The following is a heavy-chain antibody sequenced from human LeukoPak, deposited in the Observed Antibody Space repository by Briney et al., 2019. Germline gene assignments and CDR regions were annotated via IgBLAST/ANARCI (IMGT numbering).Heavy chain of an antibody. V-gene: IGHV3-48*04. D-gene: IGHD2-15*01. J-gene: IGHJ3*02. CDR3: ARDAARGAFDI. CDR2: ISSTSSTI. CDR1: GFTFSVFT. Sequence: PGGSLRLSCAASGFTFSVFTMNWVRQAPGKGLEWLSYISSTSSTIFYADSVKGQFTISRNNAKNSLYLQMSSLRAEDTAVYYCARDAARGAFDIWGLGTMVTVSS.